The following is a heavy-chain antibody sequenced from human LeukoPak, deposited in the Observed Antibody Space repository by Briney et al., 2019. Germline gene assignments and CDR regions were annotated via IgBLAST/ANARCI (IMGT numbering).Heavy chain of an antibody. D-gene: IGHD3-3*01. CDR1: GFTFSSYS. J-gene: IGHJ4*02. CDR3: ASGASRTIFGVVINLRHLDY. V-gene: IGHV3-48*01. Sequence: GGSLRLSCAASGFTFSSYSMNWVRQAPGKGLEWVSYISSSSSTIYYADSVKGRFTISRDNAKNSLYLQMNSLRAEDTAVYYCASGASRTIFGVVINLRHLDYWGQGTLVTVSS. CDR2: ISSSSSTI.